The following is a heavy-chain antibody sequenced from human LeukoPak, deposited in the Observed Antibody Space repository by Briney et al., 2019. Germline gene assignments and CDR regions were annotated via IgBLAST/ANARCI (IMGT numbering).Heavy chain of an antibody. CDR3: ARVSYYYDSRDDY. J-gene: IGHJ4*02. Sequence: SVKVSCKASGGTFSSYAISWVRQAPGQGPKWMGRIIPIFGTANYAQKFQGRVTITTDESTSTAYMELSSLRSEDTAVYYCARVSYYYDSRDDYWGQGTLVTVSS. V-gene: IGHV1-69*05. D-gene: IGHD3-22*01. CDR2: IIPIFGTA. CDR1: GGTFSSYA.